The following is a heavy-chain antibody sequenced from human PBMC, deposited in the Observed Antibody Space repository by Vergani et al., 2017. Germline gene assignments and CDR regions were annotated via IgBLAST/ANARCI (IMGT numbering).Heavy chain of an antibody. CDR1: GFTFSSYA. V-gene: IGHV3-23*01. CDR2: IRGSGCST. Sequence: EVQLLESGGGLVQPGGSLRLSCAASGFTFSSYAMSWVRQAPEKGLEWVSTIRGSGCSTYYADSVKGRFTISRDNFKNTLYLQMNSLRAEDTAVYYCAKGEPTYYYDSRGSSNWFDRWDQGTLVTVSS. J-gene: IGHJ5*02. D-gene: IGHD3-22*01. CDR3: AKGEPTYYYDSRGSSNWFDR.